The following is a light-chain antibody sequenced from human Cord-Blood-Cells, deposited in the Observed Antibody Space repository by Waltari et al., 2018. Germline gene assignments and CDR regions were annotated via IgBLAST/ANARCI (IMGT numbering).Light chain of an antibody. CDR3: CSYAGSYTV. Sequence: QSALTQPRSVSGSPGQSVTISCTGTSSDVCGYNYFAWYPQHPGKAPKLMIYDVSKRPSGVPDRFSGSKSGNTASLTISGLQAEDEADYYCCSYAGSYTVFGGGTKLTVL. J-gene: IGLJ3*02. CDR2: DVS. V-gene: IGLV2-11*01. CDR1: SSDVCGYNY.